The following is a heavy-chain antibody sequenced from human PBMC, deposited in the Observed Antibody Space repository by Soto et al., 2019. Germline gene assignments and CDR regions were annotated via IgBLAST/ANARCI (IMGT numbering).Heavy chain of an antibody. CDR3: ARDGLYCSGGSCYSFDY. D-gene: IGHD2-15*01. Sequence: QVQLVQSGAEVKEPGSSVKVSCTASGGTFSTYTLSGVRQAPGQGLEWMGRIIPILDVANYPQKFQGRVTITADKSTTTAYMELRSLRSEDTAVYYCARDGLYCSGGSCYSFDYWGQGTLVTVSS. CDR1: GGTFSTYT. CDR2: IIPILDVA. V-gene: IGHV1-69*08. J-gene: IGHJ4*02.